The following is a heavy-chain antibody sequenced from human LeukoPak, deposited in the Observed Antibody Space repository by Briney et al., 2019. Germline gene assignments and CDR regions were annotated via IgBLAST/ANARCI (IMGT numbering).Heavy chain of an antibody. CDR3: ATKWIAAFDY. D-gene: IGHD2-2*03. CDR2: LSGSGGST. Sequence: GGSLRLSCAASGFTFAGYAMSWVRQAPGKGLEWVSTLSGSGGSTYYADSVKSRFTISRDNSKNTLYLQMNSLRAEDTAVYYCATKWIAAFDYWGQGTLVTVSS. J-gene: IGHJ4*02. V-gene: IGHV3-23*01. CDR1: GFTFAGYA.